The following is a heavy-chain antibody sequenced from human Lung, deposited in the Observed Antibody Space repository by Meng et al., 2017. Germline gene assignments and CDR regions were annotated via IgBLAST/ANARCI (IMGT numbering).Heavy chain of an antibody. J-gene: IGHJ4*02. CDR1: GYNFPDYY. Sequence: QGQVVQSGVEVKKPGASVNVSCKPSGYNFPDYYIPWVRLAPGQGLEWMGHIDPKSGDTRYAQKFQGRVTMTGDTSIGTAYMELTGLRSDDTALYYCARDEDISAAGKLFGDYWGQGTLVTVSS. CDR2: IDPKSGDT. D-gene: IGHD6-13*01. CDR3: ARDEDISAAGKLFGDY. V-gene: IGHV1-2*06.